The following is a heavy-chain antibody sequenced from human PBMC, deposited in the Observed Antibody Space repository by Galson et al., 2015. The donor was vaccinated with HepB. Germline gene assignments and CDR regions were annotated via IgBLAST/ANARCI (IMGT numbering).Heavy chain of an antibody. CDR2: MNPNSGNT. CDR3: ARLIAAAGKFDY. D-gene: IGHD6-13*01. J-gene: IGHJ4*02. V-gene: IGHV1-8*01. Sequence: SVKVSCKASGYTFTSYDINWVRQATGQGLEWMGWMNPNSGNTDYAQRFQGRVAMTRNTSINTAYMELSSLTSEDTAVYYCARLIAAAGKFDYWGQGTLVTVSS. CDR1: GYTFTSYD.